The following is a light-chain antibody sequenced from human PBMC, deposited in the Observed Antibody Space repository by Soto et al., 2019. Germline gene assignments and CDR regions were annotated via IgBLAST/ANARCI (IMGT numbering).Light chain of an antibody. V-gene: IGKV1-5*01. Sequence: DIPMTQSPSTLSASIGDRVTITCRASQSISIWLAWYQQKPGKAPKLLIYDASSLQSGVPSRFSGSGSGTEFALTISSLQPDDFATYYCQQYNSYWYTFGQGTKLEIK. CDR2: DAS. J-gene: IGKJ2*01. CDR1: QSISIW. CDR3: QQYNSYWYT.